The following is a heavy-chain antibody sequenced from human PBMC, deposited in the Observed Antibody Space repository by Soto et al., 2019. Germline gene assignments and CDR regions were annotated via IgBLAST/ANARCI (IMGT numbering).Heavy chain of an antibody. J-gene: IGHJ5*02. CDR3: ARDRLANWFDP. V-gene: IGHV4-59*01. CDR1: GGSISSYY. CDR2: IYYSGST. Sequence: SETLSLTCTVSGGSISSYYWNWIRQPPGKGLEWIGYIYYSGSTKYNPSLKSRVTISVDTSKNQFSLKLGSVTAADTAVYYCARDRLANWFDPWGQGTLVTVSS. D-gene: IGHD3-9*01.